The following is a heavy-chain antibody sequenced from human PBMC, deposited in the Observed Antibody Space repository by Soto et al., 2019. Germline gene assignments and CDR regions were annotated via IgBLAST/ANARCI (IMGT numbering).Heavy chain of an antibody. J-gene: IGHJ3*02. CDR3: AGPTGVVPASSAFDI. D-gene: IGHD2-2*01. V-gene: IGHV3-73*01. CDR1: GFTFSGSA. Sequence: EVQLVESGGGLVQPGGSLKLSCAASGFTFSGSAMHWVRQASGKGLEWVGRIRSKANSYATAYAASVKGGFTISRDDSKNTAYLQMNSLKTEDTAVYYCAGPTGVVPASSAFDIWGQGTMVTVSS. CDR2: IRSKANSYAT.